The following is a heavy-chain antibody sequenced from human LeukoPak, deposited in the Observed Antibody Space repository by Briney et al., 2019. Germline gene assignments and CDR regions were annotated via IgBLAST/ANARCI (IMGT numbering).Heavy chain of an antibody. CDR3: ARGSTAVGYKIYFFDY. V-gene: IGHV4-4*02. J-gene: IGHJ4*02. Sequence: SETLSLTCAVSGGSISSSNWWSWVRPPPGKGLEWIGEIYYSGSTNYNPSLKSRVTISVDKSKNQFSLKLSSVTAADTAVYYCARGSTAVGYKIYFFDYWGQGTLVTVSS. CDR2: IYYSGST. D-gene: IGHD6-19*01. CDR1: GGSISSSNW.